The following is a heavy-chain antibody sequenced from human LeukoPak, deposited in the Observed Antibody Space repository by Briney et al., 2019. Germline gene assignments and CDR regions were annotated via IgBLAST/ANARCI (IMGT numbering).Heavy chain of an antibody. Sequence: SETLSLTYTVSGGSISSYYWSWIRQPPGKGLEWIGYIYYSGSTNYNPSLKSRVTISVDTSKNQFSLKLSSGTAADTAVYYCARDVVPAASPYNWFDPWGQGTLVTVSS. CDR2: IYYSGST. J-gene: IGHJ5*02. CDR1: GGSISSYY. V-gene: IGHV4-59*01. CDR3: ARDVVPAASPYNWFDP. D-gene: IGHD2-2*01.